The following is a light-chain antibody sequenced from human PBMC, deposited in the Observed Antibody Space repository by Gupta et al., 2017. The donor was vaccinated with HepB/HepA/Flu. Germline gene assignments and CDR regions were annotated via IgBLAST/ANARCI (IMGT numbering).Light chain of an antibody. CDR1: ALRNKC. V-gene: IGLV3-25*02. CDR3: HSEDSSGTSLV. CDR2: KDT. J-gene: IGLJ2*01. Sequence: SYDLTQPPSVSVCPGQTARITCCGDALRNKCVCWYQQKPGQAHVLLIYKDTQRPSGIPERISGSSSGTTVTLTISGVQAEDEADYYCHSEDSSGTSLVFGRGTKLTVL.